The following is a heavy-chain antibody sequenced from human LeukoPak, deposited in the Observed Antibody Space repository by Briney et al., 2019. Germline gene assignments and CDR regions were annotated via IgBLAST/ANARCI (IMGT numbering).Heavy chain of an antibody. CDR3: ARGGGITMIVVVITPPDAFDI. CDR2: IKQDGSEK. D-gene: IGHD3-22*01. V-gene: IGHV3-7*01. CDR1: GFTFSSYW. Sequence: GGSLRLSCAASGFTFSSYWMSWVRQAPGKGLEWVANIKQDGSEKYYVDSVKGRFTISRDNAKNSLYLQMNSLRAEDTAVYYCARGGGITMIVVVITPPDAFDIWGQGTMVTVSS. J-gene: IGHJ3*02.